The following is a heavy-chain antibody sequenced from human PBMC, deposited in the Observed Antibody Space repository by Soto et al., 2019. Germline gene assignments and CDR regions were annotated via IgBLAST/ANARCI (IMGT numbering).Heavy chain of an antibody. Sequence: QVQLVESGGGVVQPGRSLRLSCAASGFTFSSYAMHWVRQAPGKGLEWVAVISYDGSNKYYADSVKGRFTISRDNSKNALYLQMNSLGAEDRAVYYWARTPRGEPARPVDYWGQGTLVTVSS. D-gene: IGHD3-16*01. CDR2: ISYDGSNK. CDR3: ARTPRGEPARPVDY. J-gene: IGHJ4*02. V-gene: IGHV3-30-3*01. CDR1: GFTFSSYA.